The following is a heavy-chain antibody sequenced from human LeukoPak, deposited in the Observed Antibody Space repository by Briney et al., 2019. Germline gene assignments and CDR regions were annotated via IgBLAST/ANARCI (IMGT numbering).Heavy chain of an antibody. D-gene: IGHD3-10*01. Sequence: PGASLRLSWAAPGLTFPNYYMTSIRHAPRRGLESLSYISGNALNINYADSVKGRFTISRDNTKSSLFLQMSSLRVEDAAVYYCARLARGGYYYDVDVWGEGTTIGVTS. J-gene: IGHJ6*03. CDR3: ARLARGGYYYDVDV. CDR2: ISGNALNI. CDR1: GLTFPNYY. V-gene: IGHV3-11*01.